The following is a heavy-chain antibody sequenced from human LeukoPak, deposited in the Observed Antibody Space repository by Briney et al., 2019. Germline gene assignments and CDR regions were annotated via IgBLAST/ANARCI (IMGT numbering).Heavy chain of an antibody. D-gene: IGHD6-13*01. CDR2: IILIFGTA. CDR1: GGTFIIYA. CDR3: ARDEPRVAAAAPSHFDY. J-gene: IGHJ4*02. Sequence: AVKVSFKASGGTFIIYAISWVRQAPGQGGERMGGIILIFGTANYAQKVQGRGTITAEEVTSTAYMELSSLRSEDTAVYYCARDEPRVAAAAPSHFDYWGQGTLVTVSS. V-gene: IGHV1-69*13.